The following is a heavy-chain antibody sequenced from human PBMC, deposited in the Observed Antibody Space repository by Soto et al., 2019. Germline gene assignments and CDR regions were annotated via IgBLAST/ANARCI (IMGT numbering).Heavy chain of an antibody. D-gene: IGHD3-3*01. CDR3: ASLDYDFWSGQDPFDY. J-gene: IGHJ4*02. CDR1: GYSFTSYW. V-gene: IGHV5-51*01. Sequence: GESLKISCKGSGYSFTSYWIGWVRQMPGKGLEWMGIIYPGDSDTRYSPSFQGQVTISADKSISTAYLQWSSLKASDTAMYYCASLDYDFWSGQDPFDYWGQGTLVTVSS. CDR2: IYPGDSDT.